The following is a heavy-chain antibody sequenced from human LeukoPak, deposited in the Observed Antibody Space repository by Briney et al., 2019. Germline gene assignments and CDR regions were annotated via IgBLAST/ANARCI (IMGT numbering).Heavy chain of an antibody. CDR3: AKALTMVRGVIPPYDY. CDR2: ISGSGGST. J-gene: IGHJ4*02. V-gene: IGHV3-23*01. D-gene: IGHD3-10*01. Sequence: GGSLRLSCAASGFTFSSYAMSWVRQAPGKGLEWVSAISGSGGSTYYADPVKGRFTISRDNSKNTLYLQMNSLRAEDTAVYYCAKALTMVRGVIPPYDYWGQGTLVTVSS. CDR1: GFTFSSYA.